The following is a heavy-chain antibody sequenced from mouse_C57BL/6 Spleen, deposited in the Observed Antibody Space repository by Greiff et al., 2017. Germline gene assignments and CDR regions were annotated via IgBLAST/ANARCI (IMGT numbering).Heavy chain of an antibody. D-gene: IGHD1-1*01. J-gene: IGHJ1*03. Sequence: EVKLQESGPGLVKPGASVKISCKASGYTFTDYYMNWVKQSHGKSLEWIGDINPNNGGTSYNQKFKGKATLTVDKSSSTAYMELRSLTSEDSAVYYCARCRYYGSHWYFDVWGTGTTVTVSS. CDR2: INPNNGGT. CDR3: ARCRYYGSHWYFDV. V-gene: IGHV1-26*01. CDR1: GYTFTDYY.